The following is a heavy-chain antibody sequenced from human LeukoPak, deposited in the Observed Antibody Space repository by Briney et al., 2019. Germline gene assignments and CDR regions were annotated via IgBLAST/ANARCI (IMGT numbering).Heavy chain of an antibody. D-gene: IGHD6-19*01. CDR3: ARVGIAVAGTH. CDR2: ISSSSSTI. J-gene: IGHJ4*02. CDR1: GFTFSNYS. Sequence: GGSLRLSCAASGFTFSNYSMNWVRQAPGKGLEWVSYISSSSSTIYYADSVKGRFTISRDNAKNSLYLQMNSLRAEDTAVYYCARVGIAVAGTHWGQGTLVTVSS. V-gene: IGHV3-48*01.